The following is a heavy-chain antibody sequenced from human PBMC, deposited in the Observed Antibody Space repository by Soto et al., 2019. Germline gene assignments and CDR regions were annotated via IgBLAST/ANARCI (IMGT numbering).Heavy chain of an antibody. CDR3: ARELYSWGGDGLYFMAY. D-gene: IGHD2-8*01. J-gene: IGHJ1*01. Sequence: SVKVSCQASVGTVSIYAISWVRQAPGQGFEWKGGIIPIFGTANYAQKFQGRLTVTNDTSPTTVYMELSSLTSEDTAVYWCARELYSWGGDGLYFMAYWGRGTLVPFSS. CDR2: IIPIFGTA. V-gene: IGHV1-69*05. CDR1: VGTVSIYA.